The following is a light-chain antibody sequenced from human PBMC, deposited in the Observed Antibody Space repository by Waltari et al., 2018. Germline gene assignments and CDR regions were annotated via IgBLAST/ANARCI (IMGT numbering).Light chain of an antibody. CDR2: DVT. Sequence: QSALTQPASVSGSPGQSITISCTGTSSDLGAVNYVSWYQQHPGKAPKVLIYDVTNRPSGVSYRFSGSKSGNTASLTISGLQAEDEAYYHCASFISGSTSSVLFGGGTKLTVL. CDR1: SSDLGAVNY. V-gene: IGLV2-14*03. CDR3: ASFISGSTSSVL. J-gene: IGLJ3*02.